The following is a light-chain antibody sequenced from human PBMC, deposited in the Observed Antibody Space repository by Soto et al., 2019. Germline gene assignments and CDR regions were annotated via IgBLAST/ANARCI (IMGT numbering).Light chain of an antibody. V-gene: IGKV3-20*01. CDR3: QQYDNSIT. CDR1: QSVNSNY. Sequence: EIVLTQSPDTLSLSPGESATLSCRASQSVNSNYLAWYQQKPGQAPRLLIYGASSRATDIPDRFSGSGSGTDFTLTISRLEPEDFAVFYCQQYDNSITFGQGTRLEIE. J-gene: IGKJ5*01. CDR2: GAS.